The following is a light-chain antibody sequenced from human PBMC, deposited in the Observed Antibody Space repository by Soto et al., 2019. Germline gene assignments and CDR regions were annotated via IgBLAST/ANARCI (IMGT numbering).Light chain of an antibody. Sequence: DLQMTQSPSTLSASVGDRVTITCRASQSISSWLAWYQQKPGKAPNLLIYKASSLESGVPSRFSGSGSGTEFTLTISSLQPDDFATYYCQQYNSYPFTFGPGTTVDIK. CDR2: KAS. V-gene: IGKV1-5*03. J-gene: IGKJ3*01. CDR1: QSISSW. CDR3: QQYNSYPFT.